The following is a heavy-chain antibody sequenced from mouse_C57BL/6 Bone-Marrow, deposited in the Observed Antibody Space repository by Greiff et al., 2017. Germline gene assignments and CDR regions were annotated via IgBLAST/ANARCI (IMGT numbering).Heavy chain of an antibody. CDR2: INPSNGGT. CDR3: ASALYYYGSRTGYFDV. D-gene: IGHD1-1*01. CDR1: GYTFTSYW. V-gene: IGHV1-53*01. J-gene: IGHJ1*03. Sequence: VQLQQPGTELVKPGASVKLSCKASGYTFTSYWMHWVKQRPGQGLEWIGNINPSNGGTNYNEKFKSKATLTVDKSSSTAYMQLSSLTSEDSAVYYCASALYYYGSRTGYFDVWGTGTTVTVSS.